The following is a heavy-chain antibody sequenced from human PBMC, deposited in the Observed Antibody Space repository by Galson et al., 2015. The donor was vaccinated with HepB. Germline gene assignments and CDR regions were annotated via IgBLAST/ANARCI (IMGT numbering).Heavy chain of an antibody. CDR3: ARGDYDYVWGSYRYNWFDP. V-gene: IGHV6-1*01. J-gene: IGHJ5*02. CDR1: GDSVSSNSAA. Sequence: CAISGDSVSSNSAAWNWIRQSPSRGLEWLGRTYYRSKWYNDYAVSVKSRITINPDTSKNQFSLQLNSVTPEDTAVYYCARGDYDYVWGSYRYNWFDPWGQGTLVTVSS. D-gene: IGHD3-16*02. CDR2: TYYRSKWYN.